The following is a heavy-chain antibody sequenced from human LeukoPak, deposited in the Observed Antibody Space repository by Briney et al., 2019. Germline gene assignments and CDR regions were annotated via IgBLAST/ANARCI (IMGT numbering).Heavy chain of an antibody. D-gene: IGHD5-18*01. CDR1: GDSVSSNSPA. J-gene: IGHJ3*02. Sequence: SQTLSLTCVISGDSVSSNSPAWIWIRQSPSRGLEWLGRTYYRSKWYNDYAVSVKSRITINPDTSKNQFSLQLNSVTPEDTAVYYCARVVGYSYGIWGQGTMVTVSS. CDR2: TYYRSKWYN. V-gene: IGHV6-1*01. CDR3: ARVVGYSYGI.